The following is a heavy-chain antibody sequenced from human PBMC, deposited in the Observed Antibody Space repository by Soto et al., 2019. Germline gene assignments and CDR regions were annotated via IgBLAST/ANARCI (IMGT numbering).Heavy chain of an antibody. CDR3: VKDIHEQWLVSPFEY. D-gene: IGHD6-19*01. V-gene: IGHV3-9*01. Sequence: EVQLVESGGGSVQPGRSLRLSCVASGFTFESYAMHWVRQVPGKGLEWVSGISWNSGSIGYEDSVKGRFTISRDNAQKSLYLEMNSLRVEDTAFYYCVKDIHEQWLVSPFEYWGQGALVTVSS. J-gene: IGHJ4*02. CDR1: GFTFESYA. CDR2: ISWNSGSI.